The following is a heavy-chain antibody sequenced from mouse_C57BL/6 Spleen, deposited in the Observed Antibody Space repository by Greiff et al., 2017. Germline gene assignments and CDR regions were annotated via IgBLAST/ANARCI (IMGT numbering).Heavy chain of an antibody. CDR1: GYTFTSYW. V-gene: IGHV1-52*01. Sequence: VQLQQPGAELVRPGSSVKLSCKASGYTFTSYWMHWVKQRPIQGLEWIGNIDPSDSETHYNQKFKDKATLTVDKSSSTAYMQLSSLTSEDSAVYYCARSEYYGSSYFDYWGQGTTLTVSS. J-gene: IGHJ2*01. D-gene: IGHD1-1*01. CDR2: IDPSDSET. CDR3: ARSEYYGSSYFDY.